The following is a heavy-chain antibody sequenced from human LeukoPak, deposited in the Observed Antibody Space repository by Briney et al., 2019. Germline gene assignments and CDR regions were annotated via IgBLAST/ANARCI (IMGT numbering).Heavy chain of an antibody. D-gene: IGHD6-13*01. CDR2: IKQDGSEK. V-gene: IGHV3-7*02. CDR1: GFSFSSHW. CDR3: ARHNPYSSGWYCFDD. J-gene: IGHJ4*02. Sequence: GGSLRLSCAASGFSFSSHWMSWVRQAPGKGLEWVANIKQDGSEKYYVDSVKGRFTISRDNAKNSLYLQMNSLRAEDTAVYYCARHNPYSSGWYCFDDWGQGTLVTVSS.